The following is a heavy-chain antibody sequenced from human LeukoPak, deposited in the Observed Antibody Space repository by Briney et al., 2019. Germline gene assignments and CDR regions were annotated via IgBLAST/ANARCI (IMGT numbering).Heavy chain of an antibody. CDR2: IYYSGST. CDR1: GGSISSYY. Sequence: SETLSLTCTVSGGSISSYYWSWIRQPPGKGLEWIGYIYYSGSTNYNPSLKSRVTISVDTSKNHFSLKLSSVTAADTAVYYCARGGGSSGYYYSYWGQGTLVTVSS. V-gene: IGHV4-59*08. J-gene: IGHJ4*02. D-gene: IGHD3-22*01. CDR3: ARGGGSSGYYYSY.